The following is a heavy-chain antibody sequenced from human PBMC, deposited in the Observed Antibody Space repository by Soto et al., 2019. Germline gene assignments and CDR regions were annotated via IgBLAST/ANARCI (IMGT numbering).Heavy chain of an antibody. D-gene: IGHD5-18*01. J-gene: IGHJ4*02. Sequence: QVQLQESGPGLVKPSQTLSLTCTVSGGSISSAAYYWSWIRQHTGKGLEWIGYISHSGSTHYTPSLKRRVISSADTSKNQYPVNLTSVTAADTAVYYCAREYTYGSNFFDCWGQGALVTVSS. CDR3: AREYTYGSNFFDC. V-gene: IGHV4-31*03. CDR2: ISHSGST. CDR1: GGSISSAAYY.